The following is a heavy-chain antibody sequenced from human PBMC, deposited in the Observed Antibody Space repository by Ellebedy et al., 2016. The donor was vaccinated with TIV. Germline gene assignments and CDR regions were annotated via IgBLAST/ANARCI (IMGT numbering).Heavy chain of an antibody. D-gene: IGHD3-3*01. CDR3: ARGFWLPDY. CDR2: INPNSGGT. CDR1: GYTFIDYY. J-gene: IGHJ4*02. Sequence: AASVKVSCKASGYTFIDYYVHWVRQPPGQGLEWMGWINPNSGGTNYAQKFQGRVTMTRDTSISTAYMELSRLRSDDTAVYYCARGFWLPDYWGQGTLVTVSS. V-gene: IGHV1-2*02.